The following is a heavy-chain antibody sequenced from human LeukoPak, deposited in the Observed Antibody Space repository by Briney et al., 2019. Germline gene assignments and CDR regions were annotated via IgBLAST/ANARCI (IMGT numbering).Heavy chain of an antibody. Sequence: SQTLSLTCTVSGGSISSGSYYWSWIRQPAGKGLEWIGRIYTSGSTNYNPSLKSRVTISVDTSKNQFSLKLSSVTAADTAVYYCARSSDWELLVYFDYWGQGTLVTVSS. D-gene: IGHD1-26*01. CDR2: IYTSGST. CDR1: GGSISSGSYY. V-gene: IGHV4-61*02. CDR3: ARSSDWELLVYFDY. J-gene: IGHJ4*02.